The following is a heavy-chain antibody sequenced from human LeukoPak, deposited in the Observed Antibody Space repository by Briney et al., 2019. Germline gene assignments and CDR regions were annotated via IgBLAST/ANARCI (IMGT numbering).Heavy chain of an antibody. Sequence: PSETLSLTCAVYGGSFSGYYWSWIRQPPGKGLEWIGEINHSGSTNYNPSLKSRVTISVDTSKNQFSLKLSSVTAADTAVYYCARGSRSWFGELPFDYWGQGTLVTVSS. CDR2: INHSGST. J-gene: IGHJ4*02. CDR1: GGSFSGYY. D-gene: IGHD3-10*01. CDR3: ARGSRSWFGELPFDY. V-gene: IGHV4-34*01.